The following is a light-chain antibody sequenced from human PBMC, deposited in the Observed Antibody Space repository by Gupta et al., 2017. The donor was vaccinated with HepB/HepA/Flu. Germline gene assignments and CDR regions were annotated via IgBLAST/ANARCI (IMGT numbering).Light chain of an antibody. CDR3: QQPKSFPWT. CDR2: GTS. J-gene: IGKJ1*01. Sequence: DIQMTQSPSSVSASIGDRVTIACRASHDISGSLAWYKQIPGEVPKLLIYGTSRLQNGVPSRFSGRGSGTEFTLTISGLQPEDFATYYCQQPKSFPWTFGQGTKVDI. CDR1: HDISGS. V-gene: IGKV1-12*01.